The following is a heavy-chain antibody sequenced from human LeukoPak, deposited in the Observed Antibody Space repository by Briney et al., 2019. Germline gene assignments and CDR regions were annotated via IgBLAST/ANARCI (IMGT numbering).Heavy chain of an antibody. CDR1: GFTFSRYA. V-gene: IGHV3-21*04. D-gene: IGHD6-13*01. Sequence: GGSLRLSCAASGFTFSRYAMNWVRQAPGKGLEWVSYISTGGDNRFYADSLKGRFTVSRDNAKNSLFLQMDSLRAEDTAIYYCAKDGAPQQLVIYWGRGTLVTVSS. CDR2: ISTGGDNR. J-gene: IGHJ4*02. CDR3: AKDGAPQQLVIY.